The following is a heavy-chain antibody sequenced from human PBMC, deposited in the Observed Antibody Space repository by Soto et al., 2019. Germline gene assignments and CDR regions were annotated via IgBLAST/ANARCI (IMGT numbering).Heavy chain of an antibody. J-gene: IGHJ4*02. CDR2: ISYDGSNK. D-gene: IGHD6-13*01. CDR1: GFTFSSYA. Sequence: QVQLVESGGGVVQPGRSLRLSCAASGFTFSSYAMHWVRQAPGKGLEWVAVISYDGSNKYYADSVKGRFTISRDNSKNTLYLQMNSLRAEDTAVYYCARERSSPSPDIAAAGVYVDYWGQGTLVTVSS. CDR3: ARERSSPSPDIAAAGVYVDY. V-gene: IGHV3-30-3*01.